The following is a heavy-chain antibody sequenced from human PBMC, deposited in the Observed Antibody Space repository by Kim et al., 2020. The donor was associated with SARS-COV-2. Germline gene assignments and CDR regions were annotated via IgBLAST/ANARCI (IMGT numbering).Heavy chain of an antibody. CDR3: ARVLRRGYYSIPESAFDY. V-gene: IGHV4-34*01. Sequence: SETLSLTCAVYGGSFSGYYWSWIRQPPGKGLEWIGQINHSGSTNYNPSLKSRVTISVDTSKNQFSLKLSSVTAADTAVYYCARVLRRGYYSIPESAFDYWGQGTLVTVSS. CDR2: INHSGST. CDR1: GGSFSGYY. J-gene: IGHJ4*02. D-gene: IGHD3-22*01.